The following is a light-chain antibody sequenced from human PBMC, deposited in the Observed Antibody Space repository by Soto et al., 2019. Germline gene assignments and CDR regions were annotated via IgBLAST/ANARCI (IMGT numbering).Light chain of an antibody. Sequence: EIVLTQSPGTLSLSPGERVTLSCRASQTLPTKALAWYQQKPGQTPGLLIYGASTRDTAIPDRFNGSGSGADFTLTISRVEPEDFAVYYCQQYGDLPLSFGPGTKVDIK. V-gene: IGKV3-20*01. CDR2: GAS. J-gene: IGKJ3*01. CDR3: QQYGDLPLS. CDR1: QTLPTKA.